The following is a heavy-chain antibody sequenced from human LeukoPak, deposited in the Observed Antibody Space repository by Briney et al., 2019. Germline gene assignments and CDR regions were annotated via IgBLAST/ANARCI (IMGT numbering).Heavy chain of an antibody. J-gene: IGHJ4*02. V-gene: IGHV4-38-2*02. CDR1: DYSISSGYY. CDR3: ARQGFGSSYFDY. D-gene: IGHD3-16*01. Sequence: SETLSLTCSVSDYSISSGYYWGWIRQPPGKGLEWIGSIYHSGSTYYNPSLKSRVTISLDTSKNQFSLKLSSVTAADTAVYYCARQGFGSSYFDYWGQGTLVTVSS. CDR2: IYHSGST.